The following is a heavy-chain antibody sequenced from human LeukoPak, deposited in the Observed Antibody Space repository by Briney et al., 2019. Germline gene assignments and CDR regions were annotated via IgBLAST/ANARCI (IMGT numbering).Heavy chain of an antibody. D-gene: IGHD3-10*01. CDR3: ARLPYYYGSGPRYAFDI. V-gene: IGHV4-39*01. CDR2: IYYSGST. J-gene: IGHJ3*02. CDR1: GGSISSGSPY. Sequence: SSETLSLTCTVSGGSISSGSPYWGWIRQPPGKGLEWIGSIYYSGSTYYNPSLKSRVTISVDTSKNQFSLKLSSVTAADTAVYYCARLPYYYGSGPRYAFDIWGQGTMVTVSS.